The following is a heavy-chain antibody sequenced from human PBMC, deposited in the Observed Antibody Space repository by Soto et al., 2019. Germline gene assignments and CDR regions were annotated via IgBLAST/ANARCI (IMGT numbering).Heavy chain of an antibody. CDR1: GGSISSYY. CDR3: ARGGYYYDSSGYYYFGNFDY. D-gene: IGHD3-22*01. CDR2: IYYSGST. J-gene: IGHJ4*02. Sequence: SETLSLTCTVSGGSISSYYWSWIRQPPGKGLEWIGYIYYSGSTNYNPSLKSRVTISVDTSKNQFSLKLSSVTAADTAVYYCARGGYYYDSSGYYYFGNFDYWGQGTLVTVSS. V-gene: IGHV4-59*01.